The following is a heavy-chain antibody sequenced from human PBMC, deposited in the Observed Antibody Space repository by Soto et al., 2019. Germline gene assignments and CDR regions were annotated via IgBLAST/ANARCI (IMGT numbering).Heavy chain of an antibody. Sequence: SETLSLTCTVSGGSISSGGYYWSWIRQHPGKGLEWIGYNYYSGSTYYNPSLKSRVTISVDTSKNQFSLKLSSVTAADTAVYYCARDTGYSSSWSLNWFDPWGQGTLVTVSS. CDR2: NYYSGST. J-gene: IGHJ5*02. CDR1: GGSISSGGYY. CDR3: ARDTGYSSSWSLNWFDP. D-gene: IGHD6-13*01. V-gene: IGHV4-31*03.